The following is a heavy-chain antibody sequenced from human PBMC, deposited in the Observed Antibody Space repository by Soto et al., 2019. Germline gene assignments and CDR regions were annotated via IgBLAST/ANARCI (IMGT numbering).Heavy chain of an antibody. CDR2: IYWDDDE. Sequence: QITLKESGPTLVKPTQTLTLTCTFSGFSLTTRGVGVGWIRQPPGKALEWLALIYWDDDEGYSPSLKSRLTITKATSKNQVVLTMPNLHPVYLATYYCAHSPRGYPQHFDYWGQGTLVTVSS. CDR3: AHSPRGYPQHFDY. D-gene: IGHD5-18*01. CDR1: GFSLTTRGVG. V-gene: IGHV2-5*02. J-gene: IGHJ4*02.